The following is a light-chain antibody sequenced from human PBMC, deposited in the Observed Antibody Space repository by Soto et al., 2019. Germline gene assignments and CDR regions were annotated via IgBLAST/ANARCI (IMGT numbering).Light chain of an antibody. Sequence: QPALTQAPSASGTPGQRVTISCSGSSSNIGSNAVSWYQQLPGTAPKLLIYDNNRRPSGVPDRFSASKSGTSASLAISGLRSEDEADYYCAVWDDSLNGFFAFGTGTKVTVL. CDR2: DNN. CDR1: SSNIGSNA. J-gene: IGLJ1*01. CDR3: AVWDDSLNGFFA. V-gene: IGLV1-44*01.